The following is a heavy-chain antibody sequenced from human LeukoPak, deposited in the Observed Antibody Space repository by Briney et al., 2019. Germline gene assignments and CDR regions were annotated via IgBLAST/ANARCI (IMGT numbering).Heavy chain of an antibody. CDR1: GGSISSGSYY. CDR2: IYTSGST. D-gene: IGHD5-18*01. CDR3: AREQAGLWVDY. V-gene: IGHV4-61*02. Sequence: SETLSLTCTVSGGSISSGSYYWSWIRQPAGKGLEWIGRIYTSGSTNYNPSLKSRVTISVDTSKNQFSLKLSSVTAADTAVYYCAREQAGLWVDYWGQGTLVTVSS. J-gene: IGHJ4*02.